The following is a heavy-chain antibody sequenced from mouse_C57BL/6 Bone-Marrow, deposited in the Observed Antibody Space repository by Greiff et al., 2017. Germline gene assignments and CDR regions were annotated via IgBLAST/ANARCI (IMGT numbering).Heavy chain of an antibody. CDR3: ARYVLWLRRLDY. Sequence: QVQLQQSGAELVKPGASVKISCKASGYAFSSYWMNWVKQRPGKGLEWIGQIYPGDGDTNYNGKFKGKATLTADKSSSTAYMQLSSLTSEDSAVYFCARYVLWLRRLDYWGQGTSVTGSS. V-gene: IGHV1-80*01. J-gene: IGHJ4*01. CDR1: GYAFSSYW. CDR2: IYPGDGDT. D-gene: IGHD2-2*01.